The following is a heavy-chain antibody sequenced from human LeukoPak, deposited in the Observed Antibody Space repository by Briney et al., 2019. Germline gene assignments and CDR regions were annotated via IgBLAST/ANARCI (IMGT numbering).Heavy chain of an antibody. CDR3: ASLTYYYGSGSQADFDY. CDR1: GGTFSSYA. V-gene: IGHV1-69*04. Sequence: ASVKVSCKASGGTFSSYAISWVRQAPGQGLEWMGRIIPIFGIANYAQKFQGRVTITADKSTSTAYMELSSLRCEDTAVYYCASLTYYYGSGSQADFDYWGQGTLVTVSS. J-gene: IGHJ4*02. CDR2: IIPIFGIA. D-gene: IGHD3-10*01.